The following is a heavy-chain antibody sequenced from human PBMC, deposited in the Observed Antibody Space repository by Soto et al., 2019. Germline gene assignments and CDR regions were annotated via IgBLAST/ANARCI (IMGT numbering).Heavy chain of an antibody. D-gene: IGHD1-7*01. Sequence: SQTLSLTCAISVDSVSSNSAAWNWIRQSPSRGPEWLGRTYYRSKWYNDYAVSVKSRITINPDTSKNQFSLQLNSVTPEDTAVYYCARVPVRWNYVRFDPWGQGTLVTVSS. V-gene: IGHV6-1*01. CDR3: ARVPVRWNYVRFDP. J-gene: IGHJ5*02. CDR2: TYYRSKWYN. CDR1: VDSVSSNSAA.